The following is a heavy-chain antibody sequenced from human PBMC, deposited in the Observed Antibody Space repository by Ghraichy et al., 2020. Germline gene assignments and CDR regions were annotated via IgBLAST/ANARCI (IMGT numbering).Heavy chain of an antibody. CDR3: VRVGAAQYDF. CDR1: GFTFSHFS. D-gene: IGHD6-25*01. V-gene: IGHV3-64D*08. Sequence: GGSLRLSCSASGFTFSHFSMHWVRQAPGKGLEYVSEISYKEGDTYYADSVKGRFTISRDNSKNSLYLEMRSVRPEDSAVYYCVRVGAAQYDFWGQGTLVTVSS. CDR2: ISYKEGDT. J-gene: IGHJ4*02.